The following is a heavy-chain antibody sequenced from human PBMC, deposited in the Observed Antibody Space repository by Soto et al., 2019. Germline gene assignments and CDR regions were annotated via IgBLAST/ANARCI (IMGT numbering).Heavy chain of an antibody. J-gene: IGHJ6*02. D-gene: IGHD6-13*01. CDR3: AKDRDGAAAGPTKFYGMDV. Sequence: VQLLESGGGLVQPGGSLRLSCVASGFTFSSYAMSWVRQAPGKGLEWVSVISGSGDSTYYADSVRGRFTISRDNSKNTLYLQMNSLRAEDTAVYYCAKDRDGAAAGPTKFYGMDVWGQGTTVTVSS. V-gene: IGHV3-23*01. CDR1: GFTFSSYA. CDR2: ISGSGDST.